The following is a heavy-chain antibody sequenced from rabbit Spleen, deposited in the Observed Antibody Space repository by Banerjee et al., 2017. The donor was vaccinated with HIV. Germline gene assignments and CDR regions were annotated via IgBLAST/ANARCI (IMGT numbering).Heavy chain of an antibody. V-gene: IGHV1S40*01. CDR1: GFSFSSGYY. J-gene: IGHJ4*01. CDR3: ARDLTSVIGWNFNL. CDR2: INTYTDKG. D-gene: IGHD1-1*01. Sequence: QSLEESGGGLVKPGASLTLTCTASGFSFSSGYYMCWVRQAPGKGLEWIACINTYTDKGVYATWAKGRFTISRTSSTTVTLQMTSLTAADTATYFCARDLTSVIGWNFNLWGQGTLVTVS.